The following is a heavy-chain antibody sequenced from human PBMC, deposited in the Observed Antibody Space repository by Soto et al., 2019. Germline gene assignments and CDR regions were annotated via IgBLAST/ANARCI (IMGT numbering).Heavy chain of an antibody. CDR2: IHYSGST. Sequence: SGTLSLTRTITGAYTYRNNHFPGSAGQPPGKGLEWIASIHYSGSTYYNPSLKSRVSMSGDTSKNQFSLRLSSLTAADTAVYFCVRCGSERYFDYWGQGTMVTVSS. V-gene: IGHV4-39*01. CDR1: GAYTYRNNHF. D-gene: IGHD5-12*01. J-gene: IGHJ4*02. CDR3: VRCGSERYFDY.